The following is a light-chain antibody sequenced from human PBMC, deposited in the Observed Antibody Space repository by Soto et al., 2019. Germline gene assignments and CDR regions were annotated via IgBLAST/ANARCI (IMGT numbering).Light chain of an antibody. CDR2: AAS. J-gene: IGKJ5*01. CDR3: QQLNSYLIT. CDR1: DNIAPW. Sequence: DIQMTQSPSTLSASVGDRVAITCRASDNIAPWVAWYQQKPGKAPKLLIYAASTLQSGVPSRFSGSGSGTEFTLTISSLQPEDFATYYCQQLNSYLITFGQGTRLEIK. V-gene: IGKV1-5*01.